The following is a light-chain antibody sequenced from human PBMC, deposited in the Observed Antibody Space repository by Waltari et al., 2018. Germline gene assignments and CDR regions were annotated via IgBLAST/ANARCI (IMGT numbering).Light chain of an antibody. CDR1: SSYVGHYNR. V-gene: IGLV2-23*02. J-gene: IGLJ2*01. Sequence: QSALTQPASLSVSPGPSITPPVPGTSSYVGHYNRCAWYQQHQGKAPKLLIYEVDKRHSGISNRFSGSKSGNTASLTISGLQAEDEADYYCCSYVRSVSFVFGGGTKLTVL. CDR3: CSYVRSVSFV. CDR2: EVD.